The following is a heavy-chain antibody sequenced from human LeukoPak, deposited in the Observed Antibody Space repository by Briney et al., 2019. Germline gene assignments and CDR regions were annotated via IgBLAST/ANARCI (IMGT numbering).Heavy chain of an antibody. CDR3: ARGMERGLNCGGDCAIDY. Sequence: ASVKVSCKASGYTFTGYYMHWVRQAPGQGLEWVGRINPNSGGTNYAQKFQGRVTMTRDTSISTAYMELSRLRSDDTAVYYCARGMERGLNCGGDCAIDYWGQGTLVTVSP. D-gene: IGHD2-21*02. CDR1: GYTFTGYY. V-gene: IGHV1-2*06. J-gene: IGHJ4*02. CDR2: INPNSGGT.